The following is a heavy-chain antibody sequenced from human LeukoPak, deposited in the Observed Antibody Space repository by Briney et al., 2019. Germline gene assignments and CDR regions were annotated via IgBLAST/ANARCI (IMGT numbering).Heavy chain of an antibody. D-gene: IGHD5-24*01. J-gene: IGHJ5*02. CDR1: GDSVSSKSAA. CDR2: TYYRSKWHT. CDR3: ARATIVEMATITPWFDP. V-gene: IGHV6-1*01. Sequence: SQTLSLTCAISGDSVSSKSAAWNWIRQSPSRGLEWLGRTYYRSKWHTDYAVSVKSRITINPDTSKNQFSLKLTSVTAADTAVYYCARATIVEMATITPWFDPWGQGTLVTVSS.